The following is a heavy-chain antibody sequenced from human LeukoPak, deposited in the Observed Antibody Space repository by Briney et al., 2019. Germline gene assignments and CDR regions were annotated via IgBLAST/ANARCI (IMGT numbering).Heavy chain of an antibody. V-gene: IGHV3-9*01. J-gene: IGHJ6*03. CDR3: ARVYAPSYYYYNMDV. CDR2: ISWNSGSI. D-gene: IGHD2-8*01. CDR1: GFTFDDYA. Sequence: GRFLRLSCAASGFTFDDYAMHWVRQAPGKGLEWVSGISWNSGSIGYADSVKGRFTISRDNAKNSLYLQMNSLRAEDTALYYCARVYAPSYYYYNMDVWGKGTTVIVS.